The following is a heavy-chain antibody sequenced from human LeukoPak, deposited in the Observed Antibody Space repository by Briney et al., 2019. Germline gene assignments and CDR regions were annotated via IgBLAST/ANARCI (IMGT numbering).Heavy chain of an antibody. CDR1: GGSISSYY. Sequence: PSETLSLTCTVSGGSISSYYWSWIRQPPGKGLEWIGYIYYSGGTNYNPSLKSRVTISVDTSKNQFSLKLSSVTAAGTAVYYCARANRMVRGVIRPFDYWGQGTLVTVSS. CDR2: IYYSGGT. J-gene: IGHJ4*02. V-gene: IGHV4-59*01. CDR3: ARANRMVRGVIRPFDY. D-gene: IGHD3-10*01.